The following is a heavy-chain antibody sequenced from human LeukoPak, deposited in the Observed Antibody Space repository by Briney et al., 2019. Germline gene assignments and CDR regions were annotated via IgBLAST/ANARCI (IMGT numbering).Heavy chain of an antibody. J-gene: IGHJ4*02. CDR2: IYTGGNT. Sequence: GGSLRLSCVASGFTVDSNYLSGLRQAPGKGLAGVSTIYTGGNTYYAASVKGRFTISRDFSKNTVFLHMNSLRAEDTAMYYCARGDDSGYYDYFDYWGQGALVTVSS. D-gene: IGHD3-22*01. CDR1: GFTVDSNY. V-gene: IGHV3-53*01. CDR3: ARGDDSGYYDYFDY.